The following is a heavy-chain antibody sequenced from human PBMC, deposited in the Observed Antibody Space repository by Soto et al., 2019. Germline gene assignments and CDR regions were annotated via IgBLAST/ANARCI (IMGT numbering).Heavy chain of an antibody. CDR2: IYHGGST. V-gene: IGHV4-38-2*01. D-gene: IGHD6-13*01. CDR3: ARGGDIAAAGTSYYYGMDV. J-gene: IGHJ6*02. CDR1: GYSISSGYY. Sequence: PSETLSLTCAVSGYSISSGYYWGWLRQPPGKGLEWIGSIYHGGSTYYNPSLNSRVTLSIDMTNNHVSLKLSSVTAADTAVYYCARGGDIAAAGTSYYYGMDVWGQGSPVTVSS.